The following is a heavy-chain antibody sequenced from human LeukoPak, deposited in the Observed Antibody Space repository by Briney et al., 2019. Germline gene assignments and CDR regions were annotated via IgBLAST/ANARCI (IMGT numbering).Heavy chain of an antibody. D-gene: IGHD6-6*01. CDR2: INHSGST. J-gene: IGHJ6*02. V-gene: IGHV4-34*01. CDR1: GGSFSGYY. Sequence: PSETLSLTCAVYGGSFSGYYWSWIRQPPGKGLEWIGEINHSGSTNYSPSLKSRVTISVDTSKNQFSLKLSSVTAADTAVYYCASTVSSSPRYYYYGMDVWGQGTTVTVSS. CDR3: ASTVSSSPRYYYYGMDV.